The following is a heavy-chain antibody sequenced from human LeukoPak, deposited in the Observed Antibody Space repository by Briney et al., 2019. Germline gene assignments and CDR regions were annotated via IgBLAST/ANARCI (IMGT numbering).Heavy chain of an antibody. D-gene: IGHD2-2*02. V-gene: IGHV4-34*01. Sequence: SSETLSLTCAVYGGSFSGYYWSWIRQPPGKGLEWIGEINHSGNTNYNPSLKSRVTISVDTSKNEFSLTLSSVSAADTAVYYCARGLRYCSSTSCCTRGSSFDYWGQGTLVTVSS. CDR1: GGSFSGYY. J-gene: IGHJ4*02. CDR3: ARGLRYCSSTSCCTRGSSFDY. CDR2: INHSGNT.